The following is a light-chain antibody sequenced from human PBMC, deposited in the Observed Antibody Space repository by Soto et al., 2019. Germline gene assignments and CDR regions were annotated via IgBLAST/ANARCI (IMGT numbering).Light chain of an antibody. J-gene: IGKJ5*01. CDR2: GAS. V-gene: IGKV3-20*01. Sequence: EIVLTKSPGTLSLSPGERTTLSCRARQSVSSSYLAWYQQKPGQAPGLLIYGASSRATGIPDRFSGSGSGTDFTLTISRLEPEDFAVYFCQQWHSSPSITFGQGTRLEIK. CDR3: QQWHSSPSIT. CDR1: QSVSSSY.